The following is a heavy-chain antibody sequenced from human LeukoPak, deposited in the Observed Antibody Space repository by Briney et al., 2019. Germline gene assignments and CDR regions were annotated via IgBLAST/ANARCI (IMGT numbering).Heavy chain of an antibody. J-gene: IGHJ5*02. V-gene: IGHV4-59*01. CDR1: GGSISSYY. Sequence: SETLSLTCTVSGGSISSYYCSWIRQPPGKGLEWIGYIYYSGSTNYNPSLKSRVTISVDTSKNQFSLKLSSVTAADTAVYYCARGWFDPWGQGTLVTVSS. CDR3: ARGWFDP. CDR2: IYYSGST.